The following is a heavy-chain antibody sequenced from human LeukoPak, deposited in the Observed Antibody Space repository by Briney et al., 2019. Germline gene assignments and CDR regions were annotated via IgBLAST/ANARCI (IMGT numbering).Heavy chain of an antibody. Sequence: GGSLRLSCAASGFTFSSYAMSWVRQAPGKGLEWVSAISGSGGSTYYADSVKGRLTTSRDNSKNTLYLQMNSLRAEDTAVYYCARDRSGFYSVDYWGQGTLVTVSS. J-gene: IGHJ4*02. CDR3: ARDRSGFYSVDY. CDR1: GFTFSSYA. V-gene: IGHV3-23*01. D-gene: IGHD5-12*01. CDR2: ISGSGGST.